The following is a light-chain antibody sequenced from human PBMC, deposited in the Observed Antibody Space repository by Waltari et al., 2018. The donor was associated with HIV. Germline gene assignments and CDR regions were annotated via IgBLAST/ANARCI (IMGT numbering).Light chain of an antibody. CDR2: QDS. CDR1: TLGTRY. CDR3: QAWDSSTLV. V-gene: IGLV3-1*01. Sequence: SYELTPPPSVSLSPGQTASITRSGDTLGTRYACWYQQKPGDAPVLVISQDSKQPAGIPERFSGFNSGNTATLTISGTQAMDEADYYCQAWDSSTLVFGGGTKLTVL. J-gene: IGLJ2*01.